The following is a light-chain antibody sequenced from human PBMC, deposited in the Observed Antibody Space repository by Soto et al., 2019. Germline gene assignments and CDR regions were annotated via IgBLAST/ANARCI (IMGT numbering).Light chain of an antibody. V-gene: IGKV3-20*01. CDR2: GAS. J-gene: IGKJ1*01. CDR3: QRYGRSPTWT. CDR1: QSLISDY. Sequence: EIVLTQSPGTLTLSPGERATLSCRASQSLISDYLAWYQQKPGQAPRLLIFGASSRATGIPDRFSGSGSGTVFTLTITRLDPEDFAVYYCQRYGRSPTWTFGQGTKVEIK.